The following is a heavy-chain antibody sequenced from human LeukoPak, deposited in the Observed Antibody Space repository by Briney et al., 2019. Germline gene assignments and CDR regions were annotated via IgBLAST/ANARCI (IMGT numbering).Heavy chain of an antibody. CDR1: GYTFTSYD. CDR3: AKGVTMVRGVIIRLYYFDY. V-gene: IGHV1-8*01. J-gene: IGHJ4*02. CDR2: MNPNSGNT. Sequence: ASVKVSCKASGYTFTSYDINWVRQATGQGLEWMGWMNPNSGNTGYAQKFQGRVTMTRNTSISTAYMELSSLRSEDTAVYYCAKGVTMVRGVIIRLYYFDYWGQGTLVTVSS. D-gene: IGHD3-10*01.